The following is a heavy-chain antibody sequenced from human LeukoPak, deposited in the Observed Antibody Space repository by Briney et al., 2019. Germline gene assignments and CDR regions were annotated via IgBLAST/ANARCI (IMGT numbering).Heavy chain of an antibody. CDR1: GFTFSSYA. CDR2: ISYDGSNK. CDR3: ARDVPFDY. V-gene: IGHV3-30*14. Sequence: AGGSLRLSCAASGFTFSSYAMHWVRQAPGKGLEWVAVISYDGSNKYYADSVKGRFTISRDNSKNTLYLQMNSLRAEDTAVYYCARDVPFDYWGQGTLVTVSS. J-gene: IGHJ4*02.